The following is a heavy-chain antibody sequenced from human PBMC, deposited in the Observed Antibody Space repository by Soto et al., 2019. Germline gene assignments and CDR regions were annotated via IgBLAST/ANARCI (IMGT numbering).Heavy chain of an antibody. J-gene: IGHJ4*02. V-gene: IGHV4-34*01. CDR3: ARGRSLRYFDWGFDLDY. D-gene: IGHD3-9*01. CDR1: GGCFSGYY. CDR2: INHSGST. Sequence: SETLSLTCAVYGGCFSGYYWSWIRQPPGKGLEWIGEINHSGSTNYNPSLKSRVTISVDTSKNQFSLKLSSVTAADTAVYYCARGRSLRYFDWGFDLDYWGQGTLVTVSS.